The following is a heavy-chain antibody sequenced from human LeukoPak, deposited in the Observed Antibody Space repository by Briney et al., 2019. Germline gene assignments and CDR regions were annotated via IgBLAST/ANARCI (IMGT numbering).Heavy chain of an antibody. Sequence: PGGSLRLSCAASGFTVSSNYMSWVRQAPGKGLEWVANIKQDGSEKNYVDSVKGRFTISRDNAKNSLYLQMNSLRAEDTAVYYCASGLEPDYWGQGTLVTVSS. CDR3: ASGLEPDY. J-gene: IGHJ4*02. CDR1: GFTVSSNY. CDR2: IKQDGSEK. V-gene: IGHV3-7*03.